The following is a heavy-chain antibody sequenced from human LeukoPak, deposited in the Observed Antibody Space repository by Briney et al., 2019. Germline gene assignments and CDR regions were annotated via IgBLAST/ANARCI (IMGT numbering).Heavy chain of an antibody. D-gene: IGHD6-6*01. CDR1: GGSISSYY. CDR2: IYTSGST. CDR3: ARGVGIRYSSSSPFDY. V-gene: IGHV4-4*07. Sequence: SETLSLTCTVSGGSISSYYWSWIRQPAGKGLEWIGRIYTSGSTNYNPSLKSRVTMSVDTSKNQFSLKLSSVTAADTAVYYCARGVGIRYSSSSPFDYWGQGTLVTVSS. J-gene: IGHJ4*02.